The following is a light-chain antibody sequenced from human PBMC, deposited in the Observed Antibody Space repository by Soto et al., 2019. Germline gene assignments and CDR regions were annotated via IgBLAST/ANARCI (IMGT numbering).Light chain of an antibody. CDR2: GAS. Sequence: DIQMTQSPSAMSASAGYRVTITCRASQVIYLSLAWFQQKPGKVPERLIYGASSLQSGVQSRFSGSGSGTEFTLTISSLQPEDFATYYCLQFSTYPRTFGQGTRVEVK. CDR3: LQFSTYPRT. J-gene: IGKJ1*01. V-gene: IGKV1-17*03. CDR1: QVIYLS.